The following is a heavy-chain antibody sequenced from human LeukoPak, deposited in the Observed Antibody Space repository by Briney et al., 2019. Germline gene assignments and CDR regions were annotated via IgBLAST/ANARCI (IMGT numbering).Heavy chain of an antibody. J-gene: IGHJ5*02. V-gene: IGHV3-7*03. Sequence: GGSLRLSCAASGLTFSSYWMSWVRQAPGKGVEWVANIKQDGSEKYYVDSVKGRFTISRDNAKNSLYLQMNSLRAEDTAVYYCARVLGYCSSTSCYNWFDPWGQGTLVTVSS. CDR2: IKQDGSEK. CDR1: GLTFSSYW. D-gene: IGHD2-2*01. CDR3: ARVLGYCSSTSCYNWFDP.